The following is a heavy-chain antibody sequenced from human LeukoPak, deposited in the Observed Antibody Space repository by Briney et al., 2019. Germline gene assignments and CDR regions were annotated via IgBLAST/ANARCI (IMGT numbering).Heavy chain of an antibody. V-gene: IGHV3-21*01. J-gene: IGHJ4*02. Sequence: GGSLRLSCAASGFTFSSYSMNWVRQAPGKGLEWVSSISSSSSYIYYAASVNGRYTISRDNAKNSLHLQMKSLRAEDTAVYYCARDNWSKYYFDYWGQGTLVTVSS. CDR2: ISSSSSYI. CDR3: ARDNWSKYYFDY. CDR1: GFTFSSYS. D-gene: IGHD1/OR15-1a*01.